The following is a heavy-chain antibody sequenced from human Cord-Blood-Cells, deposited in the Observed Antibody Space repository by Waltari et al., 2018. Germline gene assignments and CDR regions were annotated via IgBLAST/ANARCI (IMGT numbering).Heavy chain of an antibody. CDR1: GFTFTAYY. Sequence: QVQLVQAGADVQKPGHSVKSSCRASGFTFTAYYIHCLRQAPGQGLEWMGWINPNSGGTNYAQKFQGRVTMTRDTSISTAYMELSRLRSDDTAVYYCARGRESSSWFDYWGQGTLVTVSS. J-gene: IGHJ5*01. V-gene: IGHV1-2*02. CDR3: ARGRESSSWFDY. D-gene: IGHD6-13*01. CDR2: INPNSGGT.